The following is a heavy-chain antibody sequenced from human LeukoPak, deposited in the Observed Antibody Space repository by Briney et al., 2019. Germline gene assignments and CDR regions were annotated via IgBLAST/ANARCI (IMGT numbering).Heavy chain of an antibody. CDR2: IYHSGTA. CDR3: AKEVARRTGGFDP. V-gene: IGHV4-38-2*02. Sequence: SETLSLTCTVSAYSISNDNYWVWIRQSPGKGLEWIGSIYHSGTAYYNPSLRSRVTISVDTSKNQFSLKLSSVTATDTAVYYCAKEVARRTGGFDPWGQGTLVTVSS. J-gene: IGHJ5*02. D-gene: IGHD3/OR15-3a*01. CDR1: AYSISNDNY.